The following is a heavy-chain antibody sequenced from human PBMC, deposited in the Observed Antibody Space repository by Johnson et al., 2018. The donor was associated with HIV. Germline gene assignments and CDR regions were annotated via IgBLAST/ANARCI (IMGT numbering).Heavy chain of an antibody. CDR1: AFTFTNYA. CDR3: AKDVGDSKSDEWATDYYDFSIAYPVQDPRAVVGAFDI. V-gene: IGHV3-30*18. Sequence: QVQLVESGGGVVQPGRSLRLSCAASAFTFTNYAMDWVRQAPGQGLEWVAVISSDGSNKNYADSVKGRFTISRDHSKNTLYLQMSSLSPADTAVYYCAKDVGDSKSDEWATDYYDFSIAYPVQDPRAVVGAFDIWGQGTMVTVSS. D-gene: IGHD3/OR15-3a*01. J-gene: IGHJ3*02. CDR2: ISSDGSNK.